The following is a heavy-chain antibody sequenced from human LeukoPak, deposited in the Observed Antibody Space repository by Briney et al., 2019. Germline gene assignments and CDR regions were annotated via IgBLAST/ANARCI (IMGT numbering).Heavy chain of an antibody. CDR3: ASGGAPGY. J-gene: IGHJ4*02. CDR1: GGTFSSYA. CDR2: INPNSGGT. Sequence: GASVKVSCKASGGTFSSYAISWVRQAPGQGLEWMGWINPNSGGTNYAQKFQGRVTMTRDTSISTAYMELSRLRSDDTAVYYCASGGAPGYWGQGTLVTVSS. V-gene: IGHV1-2*02. D-gene: IGHD3-16*01.